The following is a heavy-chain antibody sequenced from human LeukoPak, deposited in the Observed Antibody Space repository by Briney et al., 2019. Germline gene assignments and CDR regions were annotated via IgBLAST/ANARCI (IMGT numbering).Heavy chain of an antibody. V-gene: IGHV3-23*01. Sequence: AGGSLRLSCVGSGFTSIAYALTWARQAPGKGLEWVSGISGGGVTTYYADSVKGRFTISRDNSKNTLYLQMNSLRAEDTAVYYCAKARFRLAVAGTDYWGQGTLVTVSS. J-gene: IGHJ4*02. D-gene: IGHD6-19*01. CDR2: ISGGGVTT. CDR1: GFTSIAYA. CDR3: AKARFRLAVAGTDY.